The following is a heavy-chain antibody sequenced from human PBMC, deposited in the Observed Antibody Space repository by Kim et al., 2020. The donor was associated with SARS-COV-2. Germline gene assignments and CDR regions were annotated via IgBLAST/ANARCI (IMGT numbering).Heavy chain of an antibody. CDR2: ISSTGTI. J-gene: IGHJ4*01. D-gene: IGHD2-21*02. CDR1: GFSFSTYS. CDR3: SRELPGHCVDY. V-gene: IGHV3-48*02. Sequence: GGSLRLSCAASGFSFSTYSMDWVRQAPGKGPEWFSYISSTGTIQYADSVKDRFTISRGKTNNSLYLQMNSLRDEDTAVYYYSRELPGHCVDYWVQG.